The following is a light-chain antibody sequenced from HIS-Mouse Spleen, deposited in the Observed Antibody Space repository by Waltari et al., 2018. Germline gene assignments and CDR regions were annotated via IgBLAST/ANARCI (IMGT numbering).Light chain of an antibody. CDR1: SSDGGRYNL. J-gene: IGLJ3*02. Sequence: QSALTQPASVSGSPGQSITIPCPGTSSDGGRYNLVSWYQQHPGKAPQIMIYEGSKRPSGVSNRFSGSKSGNTASLTISGLQAEDEADYYCCSYAGSSTWVFGGGTKLTVL. CDR2: EGS. CDR3: CSYAGSSTWV. V-gene: IGLV2-23*01.